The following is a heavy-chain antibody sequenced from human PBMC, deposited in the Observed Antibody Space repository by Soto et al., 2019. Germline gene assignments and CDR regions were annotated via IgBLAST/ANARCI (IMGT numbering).Heavy chain of an antibody. D-gene: IGHD6-19*01. CDR3: GRERQWVPVLY. J-gene: IGHJ4*02. CDR2: ISGYNSNT. Sequence: VQLVQSGGEVKRPGTSVKVSCEASGYSFANYGITWVRQAPGQGLEWMGWISGYNSNTNYAQKFEGRVTMTKDTTKSTAYLEVRSLRFDDTAVYYCGRERQWVPVLYWGQGTPVTVSS. CDR1: GYSFANYG. V-gene: IGHV1-18*01.